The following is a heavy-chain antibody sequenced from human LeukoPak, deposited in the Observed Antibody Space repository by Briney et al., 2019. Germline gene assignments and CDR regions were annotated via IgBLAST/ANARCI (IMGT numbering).Heavy chain of an antibody. CDR2: VYQTGST. D-gene: IGHD5-24*01. V-gene: IGHV4-59*08. Sequence: SETLSLTCIVSGVSIRSYYWSWIRQPPGKRLEWIGYVYQTGSTTYNPSLKSRVTISIDTSNNHFSLRLTSVTAADTAVYYCARQRRDGFNLGWFDPWGQGSLVTVSS. J-gene: IGHJ5*02. CDR1: GVSIRSYY. CDR3: ARQRRDGFNLGWFDP.